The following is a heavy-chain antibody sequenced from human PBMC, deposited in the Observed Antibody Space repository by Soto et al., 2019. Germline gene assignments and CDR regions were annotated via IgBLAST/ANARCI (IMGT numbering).Heavy chain of an antibody. CDR1: GFTFSSYG. CDR2: ISYDGSNK. Sequence: GGSLSLSCAASGFTFSSYGMHWVRQAPGKGLEWVAVISYDGSNKYYADSVKGRFTISRDNSKNTLYLQMNSLRAEDTAVYYCAKDQSIVDTAMAIYYYYGMDVWGQGTTVTVSS. D-gene: IGHD5-18*01. CDR3: AKDQSIVDTAMAIYYYYGMDV. J-gene: IGHJ6*02. V-gene: IGHV3-30*18.